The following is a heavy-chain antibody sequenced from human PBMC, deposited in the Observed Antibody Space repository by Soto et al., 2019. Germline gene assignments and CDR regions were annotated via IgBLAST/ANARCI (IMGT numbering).Heavy chain of an antibody. Sequence: ASVKVSCKASGGTFSSYAISWVRQAPVQGLEWMRGIIPIFGTANYAQKFQGGVTITADKSTRTACMWLSSLRSEDTAVYYCARFVGSIAVEYCYVMEVWSQGTPIDVSS. CDR1: GGTFSSYA. CDR3: ARFVGSIAVEYCYVMEV. V-gene: IGHV1-69*06. J-gene: IGHJ6*02. CDR2: IIPIFGTA. D-gene: IGHD6-19*01.